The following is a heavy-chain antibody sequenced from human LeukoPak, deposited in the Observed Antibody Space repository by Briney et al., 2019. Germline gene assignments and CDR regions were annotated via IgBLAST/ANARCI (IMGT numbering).Heavy chain of an antibody. Sequence: GGSLRLSCAASGFTFSSYAMSWVRQAPGKGLEWVSAISGSGGSTYYADSVKGRFTISRDNSKNTRYLQMNSLRAEDTVVYYCAKDFSGYLDYWGQGTLVTVSS. CDR3: AKDFSGYLDY. D-gene: IGHD1-26*01. V-gene: IGHV3-23*01. J-gene: IGHJ4*02. CDR1: GFTFSSYA. CDR2: ISGSGGST.